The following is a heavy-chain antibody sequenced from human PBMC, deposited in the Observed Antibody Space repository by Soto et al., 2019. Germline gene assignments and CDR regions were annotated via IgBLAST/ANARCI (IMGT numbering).Heavy chain of an antibody. V-gene: IGHV1-69*01. J-gene: IGHJ3*01. CDR1: GGTFSSHA. D-gene: IGHD2-21*02. Sequence: QVQLVQSGAEVKKPGSSVKVSCKTSGGTFSSHALTWLRQAPGQGLEWMGGIIQMFGTTYTSQKFQGRVAISADETTSTLELSSLRSEDTAVYFCARCDVCYPGGDDAFDLWGQGTTVIVSS. CDR3: ARCDVCYPGGDDAFDL. CDR2: IIQMFGTT.